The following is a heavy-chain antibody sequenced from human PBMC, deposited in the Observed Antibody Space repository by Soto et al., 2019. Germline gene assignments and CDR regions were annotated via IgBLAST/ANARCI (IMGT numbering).Heavy chain of an antibody. D-gene: IGHD6-19*01. Sequence: QVQLQQWGAGLLKPSETLSLTCAVYGGSFSGYYWSWIRQPPGKGLEWIGEINHSGSTNYNPSLKSRVTISVDTSKNQFSLKLSSVTAADTAVYYCARVVASYSSGWYRNWFDPWGQGTLVIVSS. CDR1: GGSFSGYY. J-gene: IGHJ5*02. CDR3: ARVVASYSSGWYRNWFDP. CDR2: INHSGST. V-gene: IGHV4-34*01.